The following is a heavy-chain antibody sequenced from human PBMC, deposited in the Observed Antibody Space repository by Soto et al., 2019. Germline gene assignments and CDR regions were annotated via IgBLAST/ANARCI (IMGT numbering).Heavy chain of an antibody. V-gene: IGHV1-46*01. CDR3: GRDGSSGWYPLDY. D-gene: IGHD6-19*01. CDR1: GYTFTSYY. Sequence: ASVKVSCKASGYTFTSYYMHWVRQAPGQGLEWMGIINPSGGSTSYAQKFQGRVTMTRDTSTSTAYMELSSLRSEDTAVYYCGRDGSSGWYPLDYWGQGTLVTVSS. CDR2: INPSGGST. J-gene: IGHJ4*02.